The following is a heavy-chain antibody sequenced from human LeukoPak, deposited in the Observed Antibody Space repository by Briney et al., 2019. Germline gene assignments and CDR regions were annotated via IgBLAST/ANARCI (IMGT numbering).Heavy chain of an antibody. J-gene: IGHJ4*02. D-gene: IGHD1-14*01. CDR2: VSFDSNNI. CDR3: AKAQLPRHEPGNFYFDY. Sequence: PGGSLRLSCAASGFTFSTYGMHWVRQAPGKGLEWVAVVSFDSNNISYADSVKGRFTISRDNSKNTLYLQMNSLRGEDTAVYYCAKAQLPRHEPGNFYFDYWGQGTLVTVSS. CDR1: GFTFSTYG. V-gene: IGHV3-30*18.